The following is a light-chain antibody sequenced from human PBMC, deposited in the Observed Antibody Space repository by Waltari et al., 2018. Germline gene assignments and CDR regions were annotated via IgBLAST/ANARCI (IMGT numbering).Light chain of an antibody. J-gene: IGKJ1*01. CDR2: AAS. CDR3: QQSYSLPWT. V-gene: IGKV1-39*01. Sequence: DIQMTQSPSSLSASVGDKVTITCRAGQTINKYLNWYQRKPGKAPRVLIYAASTLQSGVPSRFSGGGSGTDFTLTISSLQPEDFGTYFCQQSYSLPWTFGQGTKVEIE. CDR1: QTINKY.